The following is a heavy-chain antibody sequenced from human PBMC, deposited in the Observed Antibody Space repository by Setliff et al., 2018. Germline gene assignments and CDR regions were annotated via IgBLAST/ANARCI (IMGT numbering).Heavy chain of an antibody. J-gene: IGHJ3*02. Sequence: PGGSLRLSCAVSGLRFSDAWVSWVRQAPGKGLEWAGRIKSYGSGGTIDYAAPVEGRFTISRDDSKNTLYLQMNSLKTEDTAVYYCTTDPSPTFGGVIGAAFDIWGQGTMVTVSS. D-gene: IGHD3-16*01. CDR1: GLRFSDAW. V-gene: IGHV3-15*01. CDR2: IKSYGSGGTI. CDR3: TTDPSPTFGGVIGAAFDI.